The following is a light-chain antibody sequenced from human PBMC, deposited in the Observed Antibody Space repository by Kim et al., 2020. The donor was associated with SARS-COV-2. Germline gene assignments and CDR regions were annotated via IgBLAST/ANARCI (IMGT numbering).Light chain of an antibody. CDR2: DAA. V-gene: IGKV3-11*01. Sequence: LSPGEVATPSCRASRSVTTNLAWYHQKPGQPPRLLTYDAANRATGIPARFSGRGSVTEFALTISSVEPEDFAVYYCQQRESWPLTFGGGTKVVIK. J-gene: IGKJ4*01. CDR3: QQRESWPLT. CDR1: RSVTTN.